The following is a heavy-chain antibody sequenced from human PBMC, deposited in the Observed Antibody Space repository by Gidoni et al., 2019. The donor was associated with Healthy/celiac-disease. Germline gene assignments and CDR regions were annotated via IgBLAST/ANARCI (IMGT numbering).Heavy chain of an antibody. CDR1: GFTFSSSS. D-gene: IGHD6-13*01. CDR3: EAIAAAGTRPNYYYYYGMDV. Sequence: EVQLVESGGGLVKPGGSLRLSCAASGFTFSSSSMNWVRQAPRKGLEWVSSISSSSSYIYYADSVKGRINISRENAKNSLYLQMNSLRAEDTAVYYCEAIAAAGTRPNYYYYYGMDVWGQGTTVTVSS. CDR2: ISSSSSYI. V-gene: IGHV3-21*01. J-gene: IGHJ6*02.